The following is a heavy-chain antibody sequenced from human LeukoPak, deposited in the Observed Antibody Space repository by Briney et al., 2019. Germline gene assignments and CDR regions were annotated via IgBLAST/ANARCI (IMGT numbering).Heavy chain of an antibody. CDR2: IYYSGST. CDR1: GGSISSSSYY. Sequence: SETLSLTCTVSGGSISSSSYYWGWIRQPPGKGLEWVGSIYYSGSTYYNPSLKSRVTISVDTSKNQFSLKLSSVTAADTAVYYCARSTKLGYCSNTSCYKNAFDIWGQGTMVTVSS. V-gene: IGHV4-39*01. D-gene: IGHD2-2*02. CDR3: ARSTKLGYCSNTSCYKNAFDI. J-gene: IGHJ3*02.